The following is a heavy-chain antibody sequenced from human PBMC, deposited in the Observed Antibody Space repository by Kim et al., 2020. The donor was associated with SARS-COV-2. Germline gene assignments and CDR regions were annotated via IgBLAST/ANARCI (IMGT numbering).Heavy chain of an antibody. D-gene: IGHD3-10*01. CDR2: ISYDGSNK. CDR1: GFTFSSYG. V-gene: IGHV3-30*18. Sequence: GGSLRLSCAASGFTFSSYGMHWVRQAPGKGLEWVAVISYDGSNKYYADSVKGRFTISRDNSKNTLYLQMNSLRAEDTAVYYCAKDRLLWFGDLYQDYYY. CDR3: AKDRLLWFGDLYQDYYY. J-gene: IGHJ6*01.